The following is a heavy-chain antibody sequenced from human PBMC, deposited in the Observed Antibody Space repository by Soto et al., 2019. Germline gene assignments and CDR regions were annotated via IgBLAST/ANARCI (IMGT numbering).Heavy chain of an antibody. D-gene: IGHD3-22*01. V-gene: IGHV3-11*01. CDR3: ARDLGYYASSGYLDY. Sequence: QVQLVESGGGLVKPGGSLRLSCAASGFTFSDYYMSWIRQAPGKGLEWVSYIDSSGSIIYYADSVKGRFTISRDNAKNSLDLQMNSLRAEDTAGYYCARDLGYYASSGYLDYWGQGTLVTVSS. J-gene: IGHJ4*02. CDR2: IDSSGSII. CDR1: GFTFSDYY.